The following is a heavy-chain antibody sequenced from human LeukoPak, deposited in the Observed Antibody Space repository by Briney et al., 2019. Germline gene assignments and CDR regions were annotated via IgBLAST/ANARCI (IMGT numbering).Heavy chain of an antibody. Sequence: PGRSLRLSCAASGFTFSSYGMHWVRQGPGKGLEWVAVIWYDGSNKYYADSVNGRFTISRDNSKNTLYLQMNSLRAEDTAVYYCAKELSYDSGGYHYWGQGTLVTVSS. V-gene: IGHV3-33*06. CDR1: GFTFSSYG. J-gene: IGHJ4*02. CDR2: IWYDGSNK. CDR3: AKELSYDSGGYHY. D-gene: IGHD3-22*01.